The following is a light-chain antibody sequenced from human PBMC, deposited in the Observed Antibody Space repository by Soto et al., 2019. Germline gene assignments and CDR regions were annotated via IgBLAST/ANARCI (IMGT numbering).Light chain of an antibody. J-gene: IGKJ5*01. CDR1: QSVSSSY. Sequence: EIVLTQSPGTLSLSPGERATLSCRASQSVSSSYLAWYQQKPGQAPRLLIYGASSRATGIPDRFSGSGSGTIFTLTISSLEPEDFAVYYCQQRSNWPPEITFGQGTRLEIK. CDR2: GAS. V-gene: IGKV3D-20*02. CDR3: QQRSNWPPEIT.